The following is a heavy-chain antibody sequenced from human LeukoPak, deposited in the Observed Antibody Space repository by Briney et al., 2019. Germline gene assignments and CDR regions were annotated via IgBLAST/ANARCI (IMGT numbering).Heavy chain of an antibody. CDR2: IYHSGST. CDR3: ARAWGSESYYNRAFDI. V-gene: IGHV4-38-2*02. J-gene: IGHJ3*02. CDR1: GYSISSTYY. Sequence: PSETLSLTCTVSGYSISSTYYWGLIRQPPGKGLEWIGSIYHSGSTYYNPSLKSRVTISVDTSKNQFSLKLSSVTAADTAVYYCARAWGSESYYNRAFDIWGQGTMVTVSS. D-gene: IGHD3-10*01.